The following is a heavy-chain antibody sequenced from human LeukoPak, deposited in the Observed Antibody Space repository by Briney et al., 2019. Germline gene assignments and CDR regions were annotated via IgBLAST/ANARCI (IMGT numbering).Heavy chain of an antibody. D-gene: IGHD7-27*01. CDR3: ARDLENRGRPGVFDY. CDR1: GGSISSYY. Sequence: SEILSLTCTVSGGSISSYYWSWIRQPAGKGLEWIGRIYTSGSTNYNPSLKSRVTMSVDTSKNQFSLKLSSVTAADTAVYYCARDLENRGRPGVFDYWGQGTLVTVSS. CDR2: IYTSGST. J-gene: IGHJ4*02. V-gene: IGHV4-4*07.